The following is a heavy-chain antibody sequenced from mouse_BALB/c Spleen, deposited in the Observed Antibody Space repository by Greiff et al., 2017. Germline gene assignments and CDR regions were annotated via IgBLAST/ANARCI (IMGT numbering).Heavy chain of an antibody. J-gene: IGHJ4*01. CDR2: ISDGGSYT. CDR1: GFTFSDYY. V-gene: IGHV5-4*02. CDR3: ARDPGDYAMDY. Sequence: EVMLVESGGGLVKPGGSLKLSCAASGFTFSDYYMYWVRQTPEKRLEWVATISDGGSYTYYPDSVKGRFTISRDNAKNNLYLQMSSLKSEDTAMYYCARDPGDYAMDYWGQGTSVTVSS.